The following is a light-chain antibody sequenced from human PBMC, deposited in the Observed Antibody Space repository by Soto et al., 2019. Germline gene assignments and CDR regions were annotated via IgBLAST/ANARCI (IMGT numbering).Light chain of an antibody. Sequence: QSVLTQPPSASGTPGQRVTISCSGSSSNIGSNYVYWHQQLPGTAPKLLIYRTYQRPSGVPDRFSGSESGTSASLAISGLRSEDEADYYCAAWDDTLSAYVFGVGTKVTVL. CDR2: RTY. J-gene: IGLJ1*01. CDR1: SSNIGSNY. V-gene: IGLV1-47*01. CDR3: AAWDDTLSAYV.